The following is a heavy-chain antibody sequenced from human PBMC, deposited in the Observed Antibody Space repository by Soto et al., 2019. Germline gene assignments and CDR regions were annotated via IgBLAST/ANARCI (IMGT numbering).Heavy chain of an antibody. V-gene: IGHV4-34*01. D-gene: IGHD3-10*01. J-gene: IGHJ6*02. Sequence: QVQLQQWGAGLLKPSETLSLTCAVYGGSFSGYYWSWIRQPPGKGLEWIGEINHSGSTNYNPSLTSRVTLSVDTAKNLFFLKMSSVTAADTAVYYCAGALDVWGQGTTVTVSS. CDR1: GGSFSGYY. CDR2: INHSGST. CDR3: AGALDV.